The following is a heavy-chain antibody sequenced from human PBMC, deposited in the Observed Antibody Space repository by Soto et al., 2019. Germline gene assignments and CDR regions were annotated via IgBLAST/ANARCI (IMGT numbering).Heavy chain of an antibody. J-gene: IGHJ4*02. CDR1: GGSISGGGYY. CDR3: ARALHDDGDTFDY. V-gene: IGHV4-31*03. Sequence: TLSLTCTASGGSISGGGYYWSWIRQHPGKGLEWIGYIYYSGSTYYNPSLKSRVTIPVDTSKNQFSLKLRSVTAADTAVYYSARALHDDGDTFDYWGKGSLVTVA. CDR2: IYYSGST. D-gene: IGHD4-17*01.